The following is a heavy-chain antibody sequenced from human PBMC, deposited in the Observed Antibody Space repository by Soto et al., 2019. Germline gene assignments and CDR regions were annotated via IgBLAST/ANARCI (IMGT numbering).Heavy chain of an antibody. V-gene: IGHV3-11*06. CDR3: AREQSGRRSLDS. D-gene: IGHD1-26*01. Sequence: QVQLVESGGGLVKPGESLRLSCAASGFTFSHYSMTWIRQAPGKGLERVSYISSSGSYTNYADSLQGRFIVSRDSARNSFFLQMHSLRADDTAVYYCAREQSGRRSLDSWGQGTLVTVSS. J-gene: IGHJ4*02. CDR2: ISSSGSYT. CDR1: GFTFSHYS.